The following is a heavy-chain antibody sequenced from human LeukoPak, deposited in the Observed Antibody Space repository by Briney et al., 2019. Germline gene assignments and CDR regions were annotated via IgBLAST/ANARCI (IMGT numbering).Heavy chain of an antibody. CDR2: IIPILGIA. Sequence: ASVKVSCKASGGTFSSYAISWVRQAPGQGLEWMGRIIPILGIANYAQKFQGRVTITADKSTSTAYMELSSLRSEDTAVYYCARYSGYDSSGYSDYWGQGTLVTVSS. CDR3: ARYSGYDSSGYSDY. J-gene: IGHJ4*02. V-gene: IGHV1-69*04. CDR1: GGTFSSYA. D-gene: IGHD3-22*01.